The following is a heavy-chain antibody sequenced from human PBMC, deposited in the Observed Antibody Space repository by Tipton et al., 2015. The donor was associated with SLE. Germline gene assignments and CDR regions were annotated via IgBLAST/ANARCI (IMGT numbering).Heavy chain of an antibody. J-gene: IGHJ4*02. CDR3: VRLFRIFVVVMAMDYFDY. CDR2: IYYSGNT. Sequence: TLSLTCTVSGASISRSSYYWGWIRQPPGKGLEWIGSIYYSGNTYYNPSLESRLTISVDTSKSQFSLKLSSVSAADTAVYYCVRLFRIFVVVMAMDYFDYWGQGALVTVSS. D-gene: IGHD3-3*02. V-gene: IGHV4-39*01. CDR1: GASISRSSYY.